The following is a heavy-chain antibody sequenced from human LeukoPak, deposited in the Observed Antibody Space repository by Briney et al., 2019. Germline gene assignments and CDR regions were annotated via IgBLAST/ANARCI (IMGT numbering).Heavy chain of an antibody. J-gene: IGHJ4*02. CDR1: GFSFSSYG. CDR3: AKDRDRFENLDY. D-gene: IGHD3-10*01. CDR2: IYYDGSIK. V-gene: IGHV3-33*06. Sequence: GGSLRLSCAASGFSFSSYGMHWVRQAPGKGLEWVAVIYYDGSIKYYADSVEGRFTISRDNSKNTLYLQMNSLRAEDTAVYYCAKDRDRFENLDYWGQGTQVTVSS.